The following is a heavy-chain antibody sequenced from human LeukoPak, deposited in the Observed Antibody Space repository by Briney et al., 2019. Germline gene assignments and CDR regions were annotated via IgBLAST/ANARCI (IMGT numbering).Heavy chain of an antibody. CDR1: GFTFSSYS. V-gene: IGHV3-48*04. Sequence: GGSLRLSCAASGFTFSSYSMDWVRQAPGKGLEWVSYISSSSSTIYYADSVKGRFTISRDNAKNSLYLQMNSLRAEDTAVYYCARDGLGTTVTGIDYWGQGTLVTVSS. CDR2: ISSSSSTI. J-gene: IGHJ4*02. D-gene: IGHD4-17*01. CDR3: ARDGLGTTVTGIDY.